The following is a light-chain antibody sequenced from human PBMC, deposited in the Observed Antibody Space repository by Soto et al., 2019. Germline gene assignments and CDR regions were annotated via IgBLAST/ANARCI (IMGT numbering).Light chain of an antibody. CDR1: DGPVTSYHY. CDR2: DTT. V-gene: IGLV7-46*01. CDR3: WLTYGGGRV. Sequence: QSVVTQEPSLTVSPGGTVTLTCGSSDGPVTSYHYPYWYQQRPGQVPRTLIYDTTNRQSWAPARFSGSLVGVKAALTLSGAQPEDEADYYCWLTYGGGRVFGGGTQLTVL. J-gene: IGLJ2*01.